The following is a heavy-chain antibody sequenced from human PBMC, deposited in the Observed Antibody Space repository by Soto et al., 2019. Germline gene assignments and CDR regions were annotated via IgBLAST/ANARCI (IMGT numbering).Heavy chain of an antibody. D-gene: IGHD1-26*01. CDR3: ARRTGARAFDI. J-gene: IGHJ3*02. CDR1: GFTFSYYY. Sequence: GGSLRLSYAASGFTFSYYYMSWIRQAPGKGLEWVSYISSGGSTIYYADSVKGRFTISRDNAKNSLYLQMNSLRAEDTAVYYCARRTGARAFDIWGQGTMVTVSS. CDR2: ISSGGSTI. V-gene: IGHV3-11*01.